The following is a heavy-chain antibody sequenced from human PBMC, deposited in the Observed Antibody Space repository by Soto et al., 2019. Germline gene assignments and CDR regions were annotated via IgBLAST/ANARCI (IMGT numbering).Heavy chain of an antibody. CDR3: ARAAYYASYYYYGMDV. CDR1: GYTFTGYY. J-gene: IGHJ6*02. V-gene: IGHV1-2*04. CDR2: INPNSGGT. Sequence: ASVKVSCKASGYTFTGYYMHWVRQAPGQGLEWMGWINPNSGGTNYAQKFQGWVTMTRDTSISTAYMELSRLRSDDTAVYYCARAAYYASYYYYGMDVWGQGTTVTVSS. D-gene: IGHD3-22*01.